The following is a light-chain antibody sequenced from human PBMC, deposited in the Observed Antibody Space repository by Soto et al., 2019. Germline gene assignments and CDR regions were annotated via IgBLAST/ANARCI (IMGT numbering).Light chain of an antibody. Sequence: DTQMTQSPSALSASVGDRVTITCRARQIIDNWLAWYQQKAGKAPKLLIYKASNLQSGVPSRFSGSGYGTEFTLTISNLQPEDSATYYCQEYNSHFGGGTKVEIK. CDR3: QEYNSH. CDR2: KAS. J-gene: IGKJ4*01. CDR1: QIIDNW. V-gene: IGKV1-5*03.